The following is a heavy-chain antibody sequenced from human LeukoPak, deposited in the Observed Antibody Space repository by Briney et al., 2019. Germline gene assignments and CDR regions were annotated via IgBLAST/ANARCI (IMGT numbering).Heavy chain of an antibody. CDR2: ISWNSGSI. CDR1: GFSFSTYS. J-gene: IGHJ4*02. V-gene: IGHV3-9*01. CDR3: AKDGREAQNYFDY. Sequence: GGSLRLSCAASGFSFSTYSMIWVHQAPGKGLEWVSGISWNSGSIGYADSVKGRFTISRDNAKNSLYLQMNSLRAEDTALYYCAKDGREAQNYFDYWGQGTLVTVSS.